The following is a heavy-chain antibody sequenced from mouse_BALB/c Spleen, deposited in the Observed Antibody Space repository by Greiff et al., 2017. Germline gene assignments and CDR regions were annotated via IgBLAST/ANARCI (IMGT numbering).Heavy chain of an antibody. D-gene: IGHD3-2*01. V-gene: IGHV1-4*01. CDR1: GYTFTSYT. CDR3: ARSDGTARATRLYAMDY. Sequence: QVQLKESGAELARPGASVKMSCKASGYTFTSYTMHWVKQRPGQGLEWIGYINPSSGYTNYNQKFKDKATLTADKSSSTAYMQLSSLTSEDSAVYYCARSDGTARATRLYAMDYWGQGTSVTVSS. J-gene: IGHJ4*01. CDR2: INPSSGYT.